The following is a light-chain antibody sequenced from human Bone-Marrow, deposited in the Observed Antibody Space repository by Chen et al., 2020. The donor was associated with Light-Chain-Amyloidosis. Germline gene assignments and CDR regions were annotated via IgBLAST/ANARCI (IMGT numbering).Light chain of an antibody. Sequence: SYELTQTPSVSVSPGQTARITCSGDDLPTKYAYWYQQKPGQAPVLVIHRDTERPSGISERFSGSSSGTTATWTISGVQAEDEADYHCQSADSSGTYEVIFGGGTKLTVL. CDR1: DLPTKY. CDR2: RDT. V-gene: IGLV3-25*03. CDR3: QSADSSGTYEVI. J-gene: IGLJ2*01.